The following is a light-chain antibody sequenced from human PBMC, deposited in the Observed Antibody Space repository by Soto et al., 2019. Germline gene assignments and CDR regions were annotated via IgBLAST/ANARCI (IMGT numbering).Light chain of an antibody. Sequence: QSVLTQPPSASGSPGQSVTISCIGTASDIGRYNYVSWYQHHPGKAPKLIIYEVTKRPSGVPDRFSGSKSGNTASLTVSGLQADDEADYYCHSYVGSNYYVLGTGTKVTVL. V-gene: IGLV2-8*01. CDR2: EVT. J-gene: IGLJ1*01. CDR3: HSYVGSNYYV. CDR1: ASDIGRYNY.